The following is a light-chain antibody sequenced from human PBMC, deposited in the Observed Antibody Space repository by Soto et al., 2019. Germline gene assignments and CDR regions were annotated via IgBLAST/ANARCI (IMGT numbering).Light chain of an antibody. CDR1: SSDVGAYNF. CDR2: NVY. J-gene: IGLJ1*01. V-gene: IGLV2-14*03. Sequence: QSVLTQPASVSGSPGQSITISCTGTSSDVGAYNFVSWHQQHPGKAPKLMIYNVYDRPSGISYRFSGSKSGNTASLTISELQGEDEADYYCISYTDRQSYLFGTGTKVTVL. CDR3: ISYTDRQSYL.